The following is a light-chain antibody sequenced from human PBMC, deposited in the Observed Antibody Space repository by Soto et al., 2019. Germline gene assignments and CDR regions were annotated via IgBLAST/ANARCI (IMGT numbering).Light chain of an antibody. CDR2: AAS. CDR3: QQANSFPIT. V-gene: IGKV1-12*01. CDR1: QGISSW. Sequence: DSQMTQSPSSVSASVGDRVTITCRASQGISSWLAWYQKKPGKAPNLLIYAASSLQSGVPSRFSGSESGTDFTLTISSLQPEDCAIYFCQQANSFPITFGQGTRLEI. J-gene: IGKJ5*01.